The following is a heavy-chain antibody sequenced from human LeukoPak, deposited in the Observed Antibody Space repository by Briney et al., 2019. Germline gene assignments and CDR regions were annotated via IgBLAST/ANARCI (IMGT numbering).Heavy chain of an antibody. J-gene: IGHJ4*02. CDR3: ARATPDYYDSSGDGPSFGY. Sequence: PSETLSLTCAVYGGSFSGYYWSWIRQPPGKGLEWIGEINHSGSTNYNPSLKSRVTISVDTSKNQFSLKLSSVTAADTAVYYCARATPDYYDSSGDGPSFGYWGQGTLVTVSS. CDR1: GGSFSGYY. V-gene: IGHV4-34*01. CDR2: INHSGST. D-gene: IGHD3-22*01.